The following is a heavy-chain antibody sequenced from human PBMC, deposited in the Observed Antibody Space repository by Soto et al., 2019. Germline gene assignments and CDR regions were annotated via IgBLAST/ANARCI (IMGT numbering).Heavy chain of an antibody. CDR2: ISYTGSA. J-gene: IGHJ4*02. CDR3: ATGGGWLQNSNLRGLYFDY. CDR1: GGSIRGSY. V-gene: IGHV4-59*01. D-gene: IGHD6-19*01. Sequence: QVQLQESGPGLVKPWETLSLTCSVSGGSIRGSYCSWIRQPPEKGLEWIASISYTGSATHNPSLKSRVSVSVDPTENQCSLKLTSVTAADTATYYCATGGGWLQNSNLRGLYFDYWGQGALVTVSS.